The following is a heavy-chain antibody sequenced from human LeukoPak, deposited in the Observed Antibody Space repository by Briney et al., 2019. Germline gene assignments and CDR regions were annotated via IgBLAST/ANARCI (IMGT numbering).Heavy chain of an antibody. Sequence: SETLSLTCPVSGDSFSNGNYYWSWLRQPPGKALEWIGYIYYTGKAYYNPSLEGRVTILVDTSRNHFSVKLSSVTAADTAVYYCARSQNYYGSGDYWSQGTLVTVPS. D-gene: IGHD3-10*01. V-gene: IGHV4-61*03. CDR2: IYYTGKA. CDR1: GDSFSNGNYY. CDR3: ARSQNYYGSGDY. J-gene: IGHJ4*02.